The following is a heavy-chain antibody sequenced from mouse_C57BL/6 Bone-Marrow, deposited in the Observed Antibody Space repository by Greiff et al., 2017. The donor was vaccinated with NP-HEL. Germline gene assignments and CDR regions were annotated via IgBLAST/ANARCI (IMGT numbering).Heavy chain of an antibody. Sequence: QVQLQQSGAELARPGASVKLSCKASGYTFTSYGISWVKQRPGQGLEWIGEIYPRSGNTYYNEKFKGKATLTADKSSSTAYMELRSLTSEDSAVYFCARPFYGSSSYYFDYWGQGTTLTVSS. CDR1: GYTFTSYG. V-gene: IGHV1-81*01. CDR2: IYPRSGNT. J-gene: IGHJ2*01. D-gene: IGHD1-1*01. CDR3: ARPFYGSSSYYFDY.